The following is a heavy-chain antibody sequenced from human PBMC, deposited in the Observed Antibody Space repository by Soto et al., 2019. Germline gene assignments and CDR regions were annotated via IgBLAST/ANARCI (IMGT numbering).Heavy chain of an antibody. V-gene: IGHV3-30-3*01. J-gene: IGHJ1*01. CDR1: GFTSSSNP. Sequence: QGQLVESGGGVVQPGRSLRLSCTVTGFTSSSNPMHWVRQAPGKGLAWVTVISSDGNSKSYADYVKGRFSFSRDNSKNTLFLEMNSLRPEDTDVYYCAREDRSSGYAGTFQHWGPGTLVTVSS. CDR3: AREDRSSGYAGTFQH. D-gene: IGHD3-22*01. CDR2: ISSDGNSK.